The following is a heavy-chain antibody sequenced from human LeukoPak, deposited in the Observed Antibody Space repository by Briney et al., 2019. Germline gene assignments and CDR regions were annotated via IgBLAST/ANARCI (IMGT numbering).Heavy chain of an antibody. CDR3: ARDPLGSYLTYSDL. D-gene: IGHD7-27*01. CDR1: GLNFFDYV. Sequence: PGGSLRLSCTASGLNFFDYVISWIRQAPAKVLEWVSGINRYGTRSDYGASVKRRFTISRDTTEDSVHLQMNSLRADDTAIYYCARDPLGSYLTYSDLWGQGSLVVVSS. V-gene: IGHV3-20*04. CDR2: INRYGTRS. J-gene: IGHJ4*02.